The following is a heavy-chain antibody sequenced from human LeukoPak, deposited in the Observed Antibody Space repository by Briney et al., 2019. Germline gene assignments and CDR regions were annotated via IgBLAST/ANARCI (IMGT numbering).Heavy chain of an antibody. CDR2: ISVNNGNT. CDR3: ARDERDYYFES. Sequence: AAVKVSCKASGSTFSIFGITWVRQLPGPGLEWMGWISVNNGNTNYAQKLQGRVTFTTDTSTSTAYMELRSLRSDDTTVYYCARDERDYYFESWGQGTLGTVSS. V-gene: IGHV1-18*01. CDR1: GSTFSIFG. J-gene: IGHJ4*02.